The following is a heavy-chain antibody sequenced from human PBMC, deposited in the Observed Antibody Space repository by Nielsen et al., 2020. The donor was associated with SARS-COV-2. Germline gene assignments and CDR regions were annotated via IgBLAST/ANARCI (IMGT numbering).Heavy chain of an antibody. J-gene: IGHJ3*02. D-gene: IGHD3-3*01. Sequence: SETLSLTCTVSGGSIRNYYWSWIRQPPGKGLEWIGYIYYSGSTNYNPSLKSRVTISVDTSKNQFSLKLSSVTAADTAVYYCARSRFGNTIFGVVIHDAFDIWGQGTMVTVSS. CDR3: ARSRFGNTIFGVVIHDAFDI. V-gene: IGHV4-59*08. CDR1: GGSIRNYY. CDR2: IYYSGST.